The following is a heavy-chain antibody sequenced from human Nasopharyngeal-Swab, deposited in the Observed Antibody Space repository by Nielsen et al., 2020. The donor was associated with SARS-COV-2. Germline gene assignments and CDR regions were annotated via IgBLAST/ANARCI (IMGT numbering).Heavy chain of an antibody. D-gene: IGHD4-17*01. V-gene: IGHV5-51*01. Sequence: KLSCKGSGYSFTSYWIGWVRQMPGKGLEWMGIIYPGDSDTRYSPSFQGQVTISADKSISTAYLQWSSLKASDTAMYYCARRAGDGDYSPNGYFDLWGRGTLVTVSS. J-gene: IGHJ2*01. CDR1: GYSFTSYW. CDR2: IYPGDSDT. CDR3: ARRAGDGDYSPNGYFDL.